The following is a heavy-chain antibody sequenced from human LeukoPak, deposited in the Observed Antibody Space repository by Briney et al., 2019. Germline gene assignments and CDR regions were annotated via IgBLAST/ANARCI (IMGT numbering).Heavy chain of an antibody. CDR1: GFTFSVYA. J-gene: IGHJ4*02. CDR3: AKCGSGWLFDY. D-gene: IGHD6-19*01. CDR2: IGGGGGST. V-gene: IGHV3-23*01. Sequence: PGGSLRLSCAASGFTFSVYAMIWVRQAPGKGLEWVSGIGGGGGSTYYADSVKGRFTISRDNSKNTLYLQMNSLRVEDTAAYYCAKCGSGWLFDYWGQGTLVTVSS.